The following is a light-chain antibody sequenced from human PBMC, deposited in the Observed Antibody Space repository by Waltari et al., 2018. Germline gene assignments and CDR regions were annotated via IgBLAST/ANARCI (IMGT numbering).Light chain of an antibody. J-gene: IGKJ4*01. CDR2: AAS. Sequence: ALRITQSPSSISASTGDRVTITCRASPGISSYLAWYQQKPGKAPKLLIYAASTLQSGVPSRFSGSGSGTDFTLTISCLQSEDFATYYCQQYYSYPLTFGGGTKVEIK. V-gene: IGKV1-8*01. CDR1: PGISSY. CDR3: QQYYSYPLT.